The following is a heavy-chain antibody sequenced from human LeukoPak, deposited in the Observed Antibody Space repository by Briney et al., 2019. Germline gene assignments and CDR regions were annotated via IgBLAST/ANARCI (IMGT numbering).Heavy chain of an antibody. D-gene: IGHD6-6*01. J-gene: IGHJ3*02. Sequence: SETLSLTCAVYGGSFSGYYWSWIRQPPGKGLEWIGEINHSGSTNYNPSLKSRVTISVDTSKNQFSLKLSSVTAADTAVYYCAGYSSSSWVAFDIWGQGTMVTVSS. CDR3: AGYSSSSWVAFDI. V-gene: IGHV4-34*01. CDR1: GGSFSGYY. CDR2: INHSGST.